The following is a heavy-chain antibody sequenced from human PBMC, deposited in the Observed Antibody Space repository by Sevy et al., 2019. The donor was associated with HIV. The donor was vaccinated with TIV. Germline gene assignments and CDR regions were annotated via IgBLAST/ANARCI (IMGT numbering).Heavy chain of an antibody. D-gene: IGHD2-2*01. CDR2: IIPIFGTA. CDR3: AREYAKGAYYGMDV. Sequence: ASVKVSCKASGGTFSSYAISWVRQAPGQGLEWRGGIIPIFGTANYAQKFQGRVTITADESTSTAYMELSSLRSEDTAVYYCAREYAKGAYYGMDVWGQGTTVTVSS. J-gene: IGHJ6*02. V-gene: IGHV1-69*13. CDR1: GGTFSSYA.